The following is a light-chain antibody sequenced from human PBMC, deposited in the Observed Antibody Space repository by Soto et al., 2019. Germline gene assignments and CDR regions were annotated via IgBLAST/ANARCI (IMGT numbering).Light chain of an antibody. CDR3: QQHSNWQIT. Sequence: EIVLTQSPVTLSLSPGERATLSCRASQSVSSYLVWYQQKPGQAPRLLIYDASNSATGTPARFSGSGSGTDFTLTISSLEPEDFAVYYCQQHSNWQITFGGGTKVEIK. V-gene: IGKV3-11*01. J-gene: IGKJ4*01. CDR1: QSVSSY. CDR2: DAS.